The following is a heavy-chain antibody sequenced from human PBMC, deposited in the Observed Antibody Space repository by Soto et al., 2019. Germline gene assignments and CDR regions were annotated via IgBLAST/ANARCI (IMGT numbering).Heavy chain of an antibody. J-gene: IGHJ5*02. CDR1: GGSISSGNYY. V-gene: IGHV4-30-4*01. D-gene: IGHD3-10*01. CDR2: ISYSGST. Sequence: SETLSLTCAVSGGSISSGNYYWSWIRQPPGKGLEWIGFISYSGSTYYSASLKSRVTISVDTSKNQFSLKLSSVTAADTAVYYCARGITMVRGAPGPNWFDPWGQGTLVTVS. CDR3: ARGITMVRGAPGPNWFDP.